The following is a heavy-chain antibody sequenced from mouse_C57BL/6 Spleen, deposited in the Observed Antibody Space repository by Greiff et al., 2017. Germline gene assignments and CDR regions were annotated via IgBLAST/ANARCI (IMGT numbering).Heavy chain of an antibody. CDR3: ARSSTGPDY. J-gene: IGHJ2*01. V-gene: IGHV1-82*01. CDR1: GYAFSSSW. D-gene: IGHD4-1*02. Sequence: QVQLQQSGPELVKPGASVKISCKASGYAFSSSWMNWVKQRPGKGLEWIGRIYPGDGDTNYNGKFKGKATLTAYKSSSTAYMQLSCLTSEDSAVYFCARSSTGPDYWGQGTTLTVSS. CDR2: IYPGDGDT.